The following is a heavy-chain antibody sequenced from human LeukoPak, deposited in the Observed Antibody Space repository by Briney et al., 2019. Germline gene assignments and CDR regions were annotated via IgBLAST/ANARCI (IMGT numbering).Heavy chain of an antibody. CDR2: ISSNGGST. CDR3: ARDLTGYSSSRPYYYYMDV. V-gene: IGHV3-64*01. J-gene: IGHJ6*03. CDR1: GFTFSSYA. Sequence: GGSLRLSCAASGFTFSSYAMHWVRQAPGKGLEYVSAISSNGGSTYYANSVKGRFTISRDNSKNTLYLQMGSLRAEDMAVYYCARDLTGYSSSRPYYYYMDVWGKGTTVTVSS. D-gene: IGHD6-13*01.